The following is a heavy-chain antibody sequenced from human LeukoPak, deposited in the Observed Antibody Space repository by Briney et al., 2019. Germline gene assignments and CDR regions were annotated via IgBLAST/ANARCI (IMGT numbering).Heavy chain of an antibody. CDR2: IYYSGST. D-gene: IGHD5-18*01. CDR1: GGSISSYY. Sequence: SETLSLTCTVSGGSISSYYWSWIRQPPGKGLEWIGYIYYSGSTNYNPSLKSRVTISVDTSKNQFSLKLSSVTAADTAVYYCARVGVLDTAMPIYYFDYWGQGTLVTVSS. CDR3: ARVGVLDTAMPIYYFDY. J-gene: IGHJ4*02. V-gene: IGHV4-59*12.